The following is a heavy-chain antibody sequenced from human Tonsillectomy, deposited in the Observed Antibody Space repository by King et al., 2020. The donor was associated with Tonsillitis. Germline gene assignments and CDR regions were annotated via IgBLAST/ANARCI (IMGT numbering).Heavy chain of an antibody. CDR3: ARDSFLAYCGGDCYSLSA. D-gene: IGHD2-21*02. CDR2: IRSSSSYI. J-gene: IGHJ5*02. V-gene: IGHV3-21*01. CDR1: VFTFSSYS. Sequence: VQLVESGGGLVKPGGSLRLSCAASVFTFSSYSMNWVRQAPGKGLEGGSFIRSSSSYINYADPSKGRFTISRNNAKTSLYLQMNSLRAEDTAGFYWARDSFLAYCGGDCYSLSAWGQGTLVTVSS.